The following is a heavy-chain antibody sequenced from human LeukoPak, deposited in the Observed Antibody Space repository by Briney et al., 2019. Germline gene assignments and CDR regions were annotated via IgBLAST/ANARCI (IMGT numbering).Heavy chain of an antibody. CDR2: IIPIFGTA. Sequence: SVKVSCKASGGTFSSYAISWVRQAPGQGLEWMGGIIPIFGTANYAQKFQGRVTMTRDTSTSTVYMELSSLRSEDTAVYYCARVPRSIFGVVTHYYFDYWGQGTLVTVSS. V-gene: IGHV1-69*05. D-gene: IGHD3-3*01. CDR3: ARVPRSIFGVVTHYYFDY. CDR1: GGTFSSYA. J-gene: IGHJ4*02.